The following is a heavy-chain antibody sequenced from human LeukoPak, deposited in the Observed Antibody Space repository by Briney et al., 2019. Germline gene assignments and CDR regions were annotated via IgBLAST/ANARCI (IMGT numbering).Heavy chain of an antibody. J-gene: IGHJ6*02. CDR2: LDNDGST. Sequence: SETLSLTCTVSGGSVSSGSYSWNWIRQPPGKGLEWIGHLDNDGSTNYNPSLKSRVTISVDTSKNQFFLKLNSVTAADTAVYYCARMVLTMVRGVITYYYGMDVWGQGTMVTVSS. CDR1: GGSVSSGSYS. V-gene: IGHV4-61*01. CDR3: ARMVLTMVRGVITYYYGMDV. D-gene: IGHD3-10*01.